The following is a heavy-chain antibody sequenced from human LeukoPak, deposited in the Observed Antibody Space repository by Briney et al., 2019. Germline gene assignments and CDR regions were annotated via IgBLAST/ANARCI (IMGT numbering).Heavy chain of an antibody. D-gene: IGHD6-13*01. V-gene: IGHV1-2*02. J-gene: IGHJ4*02. CDR1: GYTFTGYY. CDR3: VREGIGTSLDY. CDR2: IIPNSGAT. Sequence: ASVKVSCKASGYTFTGYYMHWLRQAPGQGLEWMGWIIPNSGATNYAQKFQGRVTMTRDTSISTAYMELNRLGSDDTAVYYRVREGIGTSLDYWGQGTLVTVSS.